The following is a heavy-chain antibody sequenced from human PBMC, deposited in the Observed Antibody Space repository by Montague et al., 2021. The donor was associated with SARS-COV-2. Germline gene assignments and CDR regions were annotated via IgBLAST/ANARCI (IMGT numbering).Heavy chain of an antibody. CDR3: ARLPYDNSYGMDV. J-gene: IGHJ6*02. CDR2: IVYSGST. CDR1: GGSISTYY. V-gene: IGHV4-59*01. Sequence: SETLSLTCTVSGGSISTYYWNWIRRFPGKGLEWIGYIVYSGSTNYNPSLQSRVIISVDRSKIQFSLKLNSVTAADTAIYYCARLPYDNSYGMDVWGQGTTVTVSS. D-gene: IGHD3-9*01.